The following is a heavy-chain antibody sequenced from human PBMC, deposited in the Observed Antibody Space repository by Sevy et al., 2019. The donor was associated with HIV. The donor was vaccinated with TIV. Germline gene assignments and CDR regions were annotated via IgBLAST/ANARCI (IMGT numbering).Heavy chain of an antibody. CDR3: ARHTSGSQTYGMDV. CDR1: GGSISNGAYS. CDR2: IFYRGSI. J-gene: IGHJ6*02. D-gene: IGHD3-22*01. Sequence: SETLSLTCSVSGGSISNGAYSWSWIRQHPGKGLEWIGYIFYRGSIHYNPSLRSRVTISVDTSTKHFSLKLSSVTAADTAVYYCARHTSGSQTYGMDVWGQGTTVTVSS. V-gene: IGHV4-31*03.